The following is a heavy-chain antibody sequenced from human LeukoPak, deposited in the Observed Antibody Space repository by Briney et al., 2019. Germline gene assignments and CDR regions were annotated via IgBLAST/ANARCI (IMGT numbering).Heavy chain of an antibody. CDR1: GYTFTSYA. J-gene: IGHJ3*02. D-gene: IGHD6-13*01. V-gene: IGHV1-3*01. CDR3: AREGGSSWATDAFDI. Sequence: GSVKVSCKASGYTFTSYAMHWVRQAPGQRLEWMGWINAGNGNTKYSQKFQGRVTITTDESTSTAYMELSSLRSEDTAVYYCAREGGSSWATDAFDIWGQGTMVTVSS. CDR2: INAGNGNT.